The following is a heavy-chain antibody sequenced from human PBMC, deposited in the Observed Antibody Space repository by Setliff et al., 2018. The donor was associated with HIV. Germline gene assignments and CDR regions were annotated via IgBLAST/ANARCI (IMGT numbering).Heavy chain of an antibody. CDR1: GVTFSSNW. J-gene: IGHJ5*02. CDR3: VRGKNWFDP. Sequence: PGGSLRLSCADSGVTFSSNWMTWVRQAPGKGLEWVANINQDGSEQNFVGSVTGRFTISRDNAKNSLYLQMNSLRAEETALYYCVRGKNWFDPWGQGTLVTVSS. CDR2: INQDGSEQ. V-gene: IGHV3-7*03.